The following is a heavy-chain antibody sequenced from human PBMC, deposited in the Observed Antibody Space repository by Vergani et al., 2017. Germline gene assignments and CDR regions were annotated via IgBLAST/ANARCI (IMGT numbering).Heavy chain of an antibody. J-gene: IGHJ4*02. V-gene: IGHV4-59*01. Sequence: QVQLQESGPGLVRPSETLSLTCTVSGGSLSGYYWNWIRQTPGEGLEWIGYVEDSGYFNYNPSLKTRVSMSSDTSNNQFSLMLSSVTVADTAVYYCARRRDYGDYVFDYWGQGTLVTVSS. CDR3: ARRRDYGDYVFDY. D-gene: IGHD4-17*01. CDR1: GGSLSGYY. CDR2: VEDSGYF.